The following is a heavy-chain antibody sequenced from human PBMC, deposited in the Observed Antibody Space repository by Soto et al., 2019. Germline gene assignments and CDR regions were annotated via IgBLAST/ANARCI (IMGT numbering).Heavy chain of an antibody. D-gene: IGHD6-13*01. Sequence: PSGTLSLTCTVSGGSISSFHWSWVRQPPGKGLESIGYISYSGNTNYNPSLKSRVTISAETSKNQLSLKLNSVTAADTAVYYCARGGASTWYDWFDPWGQGILVTVSS. CDR1: GGSISSFH. J-gene: IGHJ5*02. CDR3: ARGGASTWYDWFDP. CDR2: ISYSGNT. V-gene: IGHV4-59*01.